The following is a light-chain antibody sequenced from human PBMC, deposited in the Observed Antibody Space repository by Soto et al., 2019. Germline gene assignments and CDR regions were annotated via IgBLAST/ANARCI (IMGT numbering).Light chain of an antibody. V-gene: IGLV2-14*03. CDR1: SSDIGGYNF. J-gene: IGLJ1*01. Sequence: QSALAQPASVSGSPGQSITISCTGTSSDIGGYNFVSWYQQHPGKAPKLMISEVNNRPSGVSDRFSGSKSGNTASLTISGLQSEDEGDYYCSSYSSTSTLFVFGTGTKVTAL. CDR2: EVN. CDR3: SSYSSTSTLFV.